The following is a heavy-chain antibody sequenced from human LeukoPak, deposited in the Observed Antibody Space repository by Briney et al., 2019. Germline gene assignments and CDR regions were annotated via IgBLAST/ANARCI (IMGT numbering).Heavy chain of an antibody. CDR3: ARDPGDYVGNDAFDI. J-gene: IGHJ3*02. CDR1: GFTFSSYG. Sequence: GRSLRLSCAASGFTFSSYGMHWVRQAPGKGLEWVAVIWYDGSNKYYAYSVKGRFTVSRDNSKNTVYLQMNSLRAEDTAVYYCARDPGDYVGNDAFDIWGQGTMVTVSS. CDR2: IWYDGSNK. V-gene: IGHV3-33*01. D-gene: IGHD4-17*01.